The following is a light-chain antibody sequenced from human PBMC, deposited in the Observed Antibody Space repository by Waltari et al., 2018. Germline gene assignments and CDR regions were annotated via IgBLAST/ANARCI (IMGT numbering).Light chain of an antibody. CDR1: QSVSRT. Sequence: EILLTHSPGTLPLSSGERATLSCRASQSVSRTLAWYQQKPGQAPRLLIYGASTRATGIPDRFSGSGSGTDFSLTISRLDPEDFAVYYCQHYVRIPVTFGQGTKVEIK. CDR2: GAS. J-gene: IGKJ1*01. CDR3: QHYVRIPVT. V-gene: IGKV3-20*01.